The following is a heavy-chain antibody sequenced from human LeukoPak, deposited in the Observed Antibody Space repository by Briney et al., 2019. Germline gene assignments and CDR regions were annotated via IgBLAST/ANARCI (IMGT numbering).Heavy chain of an antibody. J-gene: IGHJ6*04. CDR3: ARGSLWFGELLYNYYGMDV. CDR1: GGTFSSYA. V-gene: IGHV1-69*13. CDR2: IIPIFGTA. Sequence: GASVKVSCKASGGTFSSYAISWVRQAPGQGLKWMGGIIPIFGTANYAQKFQGRVTITADESTSTAYMELSSLRSEDTAVYYCARGSLWFGELLYNYYGMDVWGKGTTVTVSS. D-gene: IGHD3-10*01.